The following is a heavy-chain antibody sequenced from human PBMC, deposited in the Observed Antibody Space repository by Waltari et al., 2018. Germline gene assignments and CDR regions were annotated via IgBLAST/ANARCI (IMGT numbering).Heavy chain of an antibody. V-gene: IGHV4-34*01. J-gene: IGHJ5*02. CDR2: IRHPGNT. CDR1: GSSFSSYY. D-gene: IGHD3-3*01. CDR3: TRGGNYDFWSHSPFVDP. Sequence: QVQLQQWGAGLLKPSETLSLTCSVSGSSFSSYYWGWVRPVPGKGLEWIGQIRHPGNTNYNPSLQSRVAISIDTSRNQFSLRVFSVTAADTGLYFCTRGGNYDFWSHSPFVDPWGQGTQVSVTS.